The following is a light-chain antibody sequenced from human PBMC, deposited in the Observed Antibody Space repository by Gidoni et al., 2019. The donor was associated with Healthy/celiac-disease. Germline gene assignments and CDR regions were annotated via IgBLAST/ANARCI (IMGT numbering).Light chain of an antibody. CDR1: QSISSY. Sequence: DPVTITCRASQSISSYLNWYQQKPGKAPKLLIYAASSLQSGVPSRFSGRGSGTDFTLTISSLQPEDFATYYCQQSYSTPLTFGGGTKVEIK. CDR3: QQSYSTPLT. V-gene: IGKV1-39*01. CDR2: AAS. J-gene: IGKJ4*01.